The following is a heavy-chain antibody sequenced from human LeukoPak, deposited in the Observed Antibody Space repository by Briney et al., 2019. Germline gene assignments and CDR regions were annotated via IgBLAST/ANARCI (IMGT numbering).Heavy chain of an antibody. CDR1: GFTFSDYY. V-gene: IGHV3-11*04. CDR2: ISSSGSTI. CDR3: ARDQRGYRRVSYYFDY. Sequence: GGSLRLSCAASGFTFSDYYMSWIRQAPGKGLEWVSYISSSGSTIYYADSVKGRFTISRDNAKNSLYLQMNSLRAEDTAVYYCARDQRGYRRVSYYFDYWGQGTLVTVSS. D-gene: IGHD6-13*01. J-gene: IGHJ4*02.